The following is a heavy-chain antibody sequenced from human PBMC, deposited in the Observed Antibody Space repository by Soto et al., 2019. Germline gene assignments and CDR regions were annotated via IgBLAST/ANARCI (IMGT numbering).Heavy chain of an antibody. CDR1: GGSISSGGYS. V-gene: IGHV4-30-2*01. CDR2: IYHSGST. D-gene: IGHD3-22*01. CDR3: ARAYDSSGPTFDY. Sequence: SETLSLTCAVSGGSISSGGYSWSWIRQPPGKGLEWIGYIYHSGSTYYNPSLKSRVTISVDRSKNQFSLKLSSVTAADTAVYYCARAYDSSGPTFDYWGQGTLVTVSS. J-gene: IGHJ4*02.